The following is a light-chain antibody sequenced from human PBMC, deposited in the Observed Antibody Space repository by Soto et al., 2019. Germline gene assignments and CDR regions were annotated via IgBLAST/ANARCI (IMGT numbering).Light chain of an antibody. CDR1: SSDVGGYNY. J-gene: IGLJ1*01. CDR2: DVS. CDR3: GSYASSSTLYV. Sequence: ALTQPASVSGAPGQSITISCTGTSSDVGGYNYVSWYQQHSGKAPKLMIYDVSNRPSGVSNRFSGSKSGNTASLTISGLQAEDEADYYCGSYASSSTLYVFGTGTKVTVL. V-gene: IGLV2-14*01.